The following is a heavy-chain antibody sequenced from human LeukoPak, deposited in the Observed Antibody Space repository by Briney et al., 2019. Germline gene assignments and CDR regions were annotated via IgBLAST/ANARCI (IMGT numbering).Heavy chain of an antibody. CDR1: GGTFSSYA. CDR3: ARVPPTTVTTYYYYYGMDV. J-gene: IGHJ6*02. Sequence: SVKVSCKASGGTFSSYAISWVRQAPGQGLEWMGGIIPILGIANYAQKFQGRVTITADKSTSTAYMELSSLRSEDTAVYYCARVPPTTVTTYYYYYGMDVWGQGTTVTVSS. CDR2: IIPILGIA. V-gene: IGHV1-69*04. D-gene: IGHD4-17*01.